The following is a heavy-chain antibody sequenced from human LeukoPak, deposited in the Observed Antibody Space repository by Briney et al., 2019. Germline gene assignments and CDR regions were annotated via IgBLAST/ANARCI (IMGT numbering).Heavy chain of an antibody. CDR2: IIPIFGTA. V-gene: IGHV1-69*05. CDR3: ASLGYCSGGSCYF. CDR1: GGTFSSYA. J-gene: IGHJ4*02. D-gene: IGHD2-15*01. Sequence: ASVKVSCKASGGTFSSYAISWVRQAPGQGLEWMGGIIPIFGTANYAQKFQGRVTITTDESTSTAYMELSSLRSEDTAVYYCASLGYCSGGSCYFWGQGTLVTVSP.